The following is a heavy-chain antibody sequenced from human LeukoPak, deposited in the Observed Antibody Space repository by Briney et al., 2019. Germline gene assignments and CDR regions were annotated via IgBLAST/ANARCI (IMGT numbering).Heavy chain of an antibody. V-gene: IGHV3-23*01. J-gene: IGHJ4*02. CDR2: ISGSGGST. Sequence: PGGSLRLSCAASGFTFSSYAMSWVRQAPGKGLEWVSAISGSGGSTYYADSVKGRFTISRDNSKNTLFLQMNSLRAEDTAVYYCAKDPDDSSGSNYWGQGTLVTVSS. CDR1: GFTFSSYA. D-gene: IGHD3-22*01. CDR3: AKDPDDSSGSNY.